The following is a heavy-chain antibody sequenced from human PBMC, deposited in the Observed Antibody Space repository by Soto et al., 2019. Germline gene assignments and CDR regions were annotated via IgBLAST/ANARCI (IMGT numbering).Heavy chain of an antibody. CDR2: IYHSGST. D-gene: IGHD3-10*01. CDR1: GGSISSSNW. CDR3: ASPQAIWFGELLCPRGGGEFGLNSRFDY. V-gene: IGHV4-4*02. J-gene: IGHJ4*02. Sequence: QVQLQESGPGLVKPSGTLSLTCAVSGGSISSSNWWSWVRQPPGKGLEWIGEIYHSGSTNYNPSLKSRVTISEDKSKTQFPLKLSFVTAGDTAVYYGASPQAIWFGELLCPRGGGEFGLNSRFDYWGQGTLVTVSS.